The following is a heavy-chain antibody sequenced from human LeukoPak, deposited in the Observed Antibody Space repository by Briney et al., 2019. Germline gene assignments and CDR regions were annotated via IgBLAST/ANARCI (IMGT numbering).Heavy chain of an antibody. J-gene: IGHJ6*03. CDR3: ARESSDYDILTGYLYYYYMDV. V-gene: IGHV3-66*01. D-gene: IGHD3-9*01. CDR2: IYSGGST. Sequence: GGSLRLSCAASGFTVSSNYMSWVRQAPGKGLEWVSVIYSGGSTYYADSVKGRFTISRDNSKNTLYLQMNNLRAEDTAVYYCARESSDYDILTGYLYYYYMDVWGKGTTVTISS. CDR1: GFTVSSNY.